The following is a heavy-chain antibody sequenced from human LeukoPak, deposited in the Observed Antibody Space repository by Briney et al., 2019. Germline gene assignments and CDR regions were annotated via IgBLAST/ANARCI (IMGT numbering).Heavy chain of an antibody. CDR3: ARMYYYDSSGFDP. CDR1: GGSISYYY. J-gene: IGHJ5*02. Sequence: SETLSLTCTVSGGSISYYYWSWIRQPPGKGLEWIGYIYYSGSTNYNPSLKSRVTISVDTSKNQFSLKLSSVTAADTAVYYCARMYYYDSSGFDPWGQGTLVTVSS. V-gene: IGHV4-59*01. D-gene: IGHD3-22*01. CDR2: IYYSGST.